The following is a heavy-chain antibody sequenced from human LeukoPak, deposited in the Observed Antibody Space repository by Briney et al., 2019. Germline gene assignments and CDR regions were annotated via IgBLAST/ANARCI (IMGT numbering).Heavy chain of an antibody. CDR1: GFTFSSYA. J-gene: IGHJ5*02. V-gene: IGHV3-23*01. CDR3: AKGYYDILTDYFHNWFNP. Sequence: GGSLRLSCAASGFTFSSYAVSWVRQAPGVGLEWVSTISGRGGSTFYADSVKGRFTISRDNSKNMLYLQMNSLRADDTAVYYCAKGYYDILTDYFHNWFNPWGQGTLVIVSS. D-gene: IGHD3-9*01. CDR2: ISGRGGST.